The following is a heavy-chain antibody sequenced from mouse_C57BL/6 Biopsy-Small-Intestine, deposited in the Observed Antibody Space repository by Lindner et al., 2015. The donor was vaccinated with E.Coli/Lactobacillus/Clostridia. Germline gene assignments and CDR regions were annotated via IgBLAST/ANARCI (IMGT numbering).Heavy chain of an antibody. V-gene: IGHV1-15*01. D-gene: IGHD1-1*01. Sequence: VQLQESGAELVRPGASVTLSCKASGYTFTDYEMHWMKQTPVHGLEWIGAIDPETGGTAYSQKFKGKAILTADKSSSTAYMEFRSLTSEDSAVYYCTRDYYGSSHFAYWGQGTLVTVSA. CDR3: TRDYYGSSHFAY. CDR1: GYTFTDYE. CDR2: IDPETGGT. J-gene: IGHJ3*01.